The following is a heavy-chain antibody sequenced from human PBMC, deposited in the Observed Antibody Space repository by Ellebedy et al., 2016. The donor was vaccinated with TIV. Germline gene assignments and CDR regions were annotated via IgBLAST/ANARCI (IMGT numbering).Heavy chain of an antibody. CDR3: ARDRYSSSSYLDY. CDR1: GFTFSSYA. CDR2: ISAGAGSR. D-gene: IGHD6-13*01. Sequence: GESLKISCAASGFTFSSYAMAWARQAPGKGLEWVSGISAGAGSRVYAESVRGRFTISRDNSKNTLYLQMNSLRAEDTAVYYCARDRYSSSSYLDYWGQGTLVTVSS. V-gene: IGHV3-23*01. J-gene: IGHJ4*02.